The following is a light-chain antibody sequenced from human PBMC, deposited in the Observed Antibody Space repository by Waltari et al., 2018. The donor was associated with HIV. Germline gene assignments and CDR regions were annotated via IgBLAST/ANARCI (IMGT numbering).Light chain of an antibody. V-gene: IGLV1-47*01. CDR3: AAWDDSLSGHVV. CDR2: RSN. J-gene: IGLJ2*01. CDR1: SSNIGSNY. Sequence: QSVLTPPPSASGTPGQRVTISCSGSSSNIGSNYVYWYHQLPGTAPKLLIYRSNQRPSGVPGRFSGSKSGTSAALAISGLRSEDEADYYCAAWDDSLSGHVVFGGGTKLTVL.